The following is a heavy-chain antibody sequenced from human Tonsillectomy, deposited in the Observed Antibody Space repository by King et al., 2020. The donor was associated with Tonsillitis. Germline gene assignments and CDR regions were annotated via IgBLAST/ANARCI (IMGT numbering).Heavy chain of an antibody. D-gene: IGHD3-22*01. CDR2: IDPTDSHT. J-gene: IGHJ4*02. V-gene: IGHV5-10-1*03. Sequence: VQLVESGAEVKEPGESLRISCKASGYTFSSYWISWVRQMPGKGLEWMGRIDPTDSHTIYSPSFQGHVTISTDRFISTAYLQWSSLKASDTAMYYCARYFHDSSGYFDYWGQGTLVTVSS. CDR1: GYTFSSYW. CDR3: ARYFHDSSGYFDY.